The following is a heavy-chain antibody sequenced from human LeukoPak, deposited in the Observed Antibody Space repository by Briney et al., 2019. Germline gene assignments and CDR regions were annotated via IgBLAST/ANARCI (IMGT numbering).Heavy chain of an antibody. D-gene: IGHD3-10*01. CDR2: IKQDGSEK. V-gene: IGHV3-7*01. J-gene: IGHJ6*02. CDR1: GFTFSSYW. Sequence: GGSLRLSCAASGFTFSSYWMSWVRQAPGKGLEWVANIKQDGSEKYYVDSVKGRFTISRDNAKNSLYLQMNSLRAEDTAVYYCARVPTYYYGSGSYSTQGRLWVEYLYGMDVWGQGTTVTVSS. CDR3: ARVPTYYYGSGSYSTQGRLWVEYLYGMDV.